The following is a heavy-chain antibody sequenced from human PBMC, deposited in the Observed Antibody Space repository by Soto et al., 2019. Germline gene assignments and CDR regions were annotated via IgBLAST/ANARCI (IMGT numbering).Heavy chain of an antibody. J-gene: IGHJ4*02. CDR3: ARSPYSGSLLLFEY. D-gene: IGHD1-26*01. Sequence: SLKVSCKASGYTFTSYGISWVLHAPGQGLEWMGWISAYNGNTNYAQKLQGRVTMTTDTSTSTAYMELRSLRSDDTAVYYCARSPYSGSLLLFEYWGEGTLVTVS. CDR1: GYTFTSYG. CDR2: ISAYNGNT. V-gene: IGHV1-18*01.